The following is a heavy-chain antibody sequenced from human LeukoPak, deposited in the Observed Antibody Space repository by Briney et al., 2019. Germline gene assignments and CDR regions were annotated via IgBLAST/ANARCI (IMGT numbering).Heavy chain of an antibody. V-gene: IGHV1-8*03. J-gene: IGHJ4*02. CDR1: GYTFTSYD. CDR2: MNPNSGNT. CDR3: ARSRVGDTLQYDY. D-gene: IGHD1-26*01. Sequence: ASVKVSCKASGYTFTSYDINWVRQATGQRLEWMGWMNPNSGNTGYAQKFQGRVTITRNTSISTAYMELSSLRSEDTAVYYCARSRVGDTLQYDYWGQGTLVTVSS.